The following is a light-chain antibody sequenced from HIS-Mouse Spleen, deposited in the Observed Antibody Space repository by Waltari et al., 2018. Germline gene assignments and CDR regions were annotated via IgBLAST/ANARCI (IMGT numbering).Light chain of an antibody. J-gene: IGLJ2*01. Sequence: QSALTQPASVSGSPGQSITISCTGTSSDVGSYNLGPWYQQLPGKAPKLTIYEGSKRPSGVSNRFSGSKSGNTASLTISGLQAEDEADYYCCSYAGSSTFEVFGGGTKLTVL. CDR2: EGS. V-gene: IGLV2-23*03. CDR1: SSDVGSYNL. CDR3: CSYAGSSTFEV.